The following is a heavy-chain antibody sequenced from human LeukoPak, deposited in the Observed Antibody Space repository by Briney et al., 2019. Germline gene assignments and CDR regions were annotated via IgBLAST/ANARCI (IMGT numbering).Heavy chain of an antibody. CDR1: GFTFGKYW. CDR3: ARDQYDTWSRRGNFDS. J-gene: IGHJ4*02. V-gene: IGHV3-7*03. D-gene: IGHD3-3*01. Sequence: GSLRLSCVASGFTFGKYWMSWVRQAPGKGLEWVANIKLDGSEKNYVDSVKGRFTISRVNTKNSLYLQMNSLRAEDTAVFYCARDQYDTWSRRGNFDSWGQGTLVIVSS. CDR2: IKLDGSEK.